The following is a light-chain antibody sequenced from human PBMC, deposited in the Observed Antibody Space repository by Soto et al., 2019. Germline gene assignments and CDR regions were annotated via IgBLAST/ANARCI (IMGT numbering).Light chain of an antibody. CDR3: QQYNNWPAT. V-gene: IGKV3D-15*01. Sequence: EIVMTQSPATLSVSPGERATLSCRASQSVSSSLAWYQQKPGQAPRLLIYGASTRATGIPARFSGSGSGTEFTLTISSLQSEDFAVYYCQQYNNWPATFGEGTKVE. CDR2: GAS. J-gene: IGKJ1*01. CDR1: QSVSSS.